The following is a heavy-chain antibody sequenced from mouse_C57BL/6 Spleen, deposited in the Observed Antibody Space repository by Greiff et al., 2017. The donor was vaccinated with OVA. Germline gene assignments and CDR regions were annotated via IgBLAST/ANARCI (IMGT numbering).Heavy chain of an antibody. Sequence: VQLQQPGAELVMPGASVKLSCKASGYTFTSYWMHWVKQRPGQGLEWIGAIDPSDSYTNYNQKFKGQFTLTVDKSSSTTYKQTSRQTSEGSAVYYCARRGDFDYWGQGTTLTVSS. V-gene: IGHV1-69*01. CDR2: IDPSDSYT. J-gene: IGHJ2*01. CDR1: GYTFTSYW. CDR3: ARRGDFDY.